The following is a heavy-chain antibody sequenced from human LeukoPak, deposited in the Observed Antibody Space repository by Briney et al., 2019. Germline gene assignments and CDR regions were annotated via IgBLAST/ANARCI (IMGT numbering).Heavy chain of an antibody. CDR2: IYYSRST. Sequence: PSETLSLTCTVSGGSISSYYWSWIRQPPGKGLEWIGYIYYSRSTNYNPSLKSRVTISVDTSKNQFSLKLSSVTAADTAVYYCARSGSYWVDFDYWGQGTLVTVSS. V-gene: IGHV4-59*01. D-gene: IGHD1-26*01. CDR1: GGSISSYY. J-gene: IGHJ4*02. CDR3: ARSGSYWVDFDY.